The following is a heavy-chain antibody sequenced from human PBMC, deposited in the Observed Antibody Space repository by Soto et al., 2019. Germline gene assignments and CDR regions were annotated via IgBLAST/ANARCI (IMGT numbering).Heavy chain of an antibody. Sequence: LRLSCAASGFTFSIFAMSWVRQSPGKGLEWVSTISGSGGSTYYADAVKGRFTISRDNSMGTLYLQMKSLRVEDTAIYYCAKEVSLGSTVDLGYWGQGAMVTVSS. CDR3: AKEVSLGSTVDLGY. CDR1: GFTFSIFA. J-gene: IGHJ4*02. D-gene: IGHD7-27*01. V-gene: IGHV3-23*01. CDR2: ISGSGGST.